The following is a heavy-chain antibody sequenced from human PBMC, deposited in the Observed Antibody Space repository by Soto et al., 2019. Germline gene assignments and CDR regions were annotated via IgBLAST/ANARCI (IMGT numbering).Heavy chain of an antibody. CDR1: GVSINSANW. CDR2: IYHSGRT. Sequence: QMQLQESGPGLVKPSGTLSLTCTVSGVSINSANWWTWVRQSPGKGLEWIGEIYHSGRTNFNPSIKRRVTISVANSKNQCYLELTSVTAADTAVYYCARYCGGGSCYLGVFDIWGQGTMVPVSS. CDR3: ARYCGGGSCYLGVFDI. J-gene: IGHJ3*02. V-gene: IGHV4-4*02. D-gene: IGHD2-15*01.